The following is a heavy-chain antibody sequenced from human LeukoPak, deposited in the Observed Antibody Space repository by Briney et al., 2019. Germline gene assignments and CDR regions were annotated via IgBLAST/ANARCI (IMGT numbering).Heavy chain of an antibody. CDR1: GFTVRGNS. D-gene: IGHD2-15*01. Sequence: GGSLRLSCAASGFTVRGNSMGWVRQAPGRGLDWISTIWTDERTFYADSVKGRFTISRDESKNTLYLQMNNLGAEDTAVYYCARRYCSGGICYFFDYWGQGTLVTVSS. CDR2: IWTDERT. CDR3: ARRYCSGGICYFFDY. J-gene: IGHJ4*02. V-gene: IGHV3-53*01.